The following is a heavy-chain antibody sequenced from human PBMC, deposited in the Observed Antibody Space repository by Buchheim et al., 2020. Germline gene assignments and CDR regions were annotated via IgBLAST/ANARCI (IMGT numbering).Heavy chain of an antibody. J-gene: IGHJ4*02. CDR3: ARGPRSSWYAPRYFDY. CDR2: ISSSGSTI. CDR1: GFTFSSYE. D-gene: IGHD6-13*01. V-gene: IGHV3-48*03. Sequence: EVQLVESGGGLVQPGGSLRLSCAASGFTFSSYEMNWVRQAPGKGLEWVSYISSSGSTIYYPDSVKGRFTISRDNAKNSLYLQMNSLRAEDAAVYDCARGPRSSWYAPRYFDYWGQGTL.